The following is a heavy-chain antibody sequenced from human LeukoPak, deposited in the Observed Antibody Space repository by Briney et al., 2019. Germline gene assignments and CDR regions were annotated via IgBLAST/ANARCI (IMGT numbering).Heavy chain of an antibody. CDR3: ARSSTAMAVPNFDY. V-gene: IGHV1-18*01. J-gene: IGHJ4*02. CDR2: ISAYNGNT. CDR1: GYTFTSYG. D-gene: IGHD5-18*01. Sequence: ASVKVSCKASGYTFTSYGISWVRQAPGQGLEWMGWISAYNGNTNYAQKLQGRVTMTTGTSTSTAYMELRSLRSDDTAVYYCARSSTAMAVPNFDYWGQGTLVTVSS.